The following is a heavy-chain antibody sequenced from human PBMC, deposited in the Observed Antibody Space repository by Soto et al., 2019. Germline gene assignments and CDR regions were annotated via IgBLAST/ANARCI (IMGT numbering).Heavy chain of an antibody. CDR2: ISYDGSNK. CDR3: AKDQGMYYYDSSGYRIFDY. CDR1: GFTFSSYG. Sequence: PGGSLRLSCAASGFTFSSYGMHWVRQAPGKXLEWVAVISYDGSNKYYADSVKGRFTISRDNSKNTLYLQMNSLRAEDTAVYYCAKDQGMYYYDSSGYRIFDYWGQGTLVTVSS. J-gene: IGHJ4*02. V-gene: IGHV3-30*18. D-gene: IGHD3-22*01.